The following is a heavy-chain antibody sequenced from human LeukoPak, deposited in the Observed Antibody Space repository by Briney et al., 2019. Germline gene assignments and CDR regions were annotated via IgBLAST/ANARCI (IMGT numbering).Heavy chain of an antibody. CDR2: IYYSGST. D-gene: IGHD2/OR15-2a*01. J-gene: IGHJ4*02. CDR1: SGSISDYY. CDR3: ARELKVGNTGYYFDY. Sequence: KPSETLSLTCSVSSGSISDYYWSWLRQTPRKGLEWIGYIYYSGSTNYNPSLKSRVTILVDMSKNQFSLKMSSVNAAATAVYYCARELKVGNTGYYFDYLRQGTLVTVSS. V-gene: IGHV4-59*01.